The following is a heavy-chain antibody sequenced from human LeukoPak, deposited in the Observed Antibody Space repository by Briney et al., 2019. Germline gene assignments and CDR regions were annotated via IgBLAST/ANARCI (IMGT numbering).Heavy chain of an antibody. Sequence: GASVKVSCKASGGTFSSYAISWVRQAPGQGLEWMGRIIPILGIANYAQKFQGRVTITADKSTSTAYMELSSLRPEDTAVYYCARDKPRGYYFDYWGQGTLVTVSS. CDR3: ARDKPRGYYFDY. J-gene: IGHJ4*02. CDR2: IIPILGIA. V-gene: IGHV1-69*04. CDR1: GGTFSSYA.